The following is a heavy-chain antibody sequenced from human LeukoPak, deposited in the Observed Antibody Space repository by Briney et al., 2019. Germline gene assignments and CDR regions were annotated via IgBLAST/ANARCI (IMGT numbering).Heavy chain of an antibody. CDR1: GYTFTNHG. V-gene: IGHV1-18*01. J-gene: IGHJ4*02. CDR3: ARDLSLGRHDDGEPFDY. D-gene: IGHD4-17*01. CDR2: ISGYNANT. Sequence: ASVMVSCRTSGYTFTNHGISRVRQAPGQGLEWMGWISGYNANTNYVQKFRGRVTMTTDTSTSTAYMELRSLSSDDTALYYCARDLSLGRHDDGEPFDYWGQGTLVTVSS.